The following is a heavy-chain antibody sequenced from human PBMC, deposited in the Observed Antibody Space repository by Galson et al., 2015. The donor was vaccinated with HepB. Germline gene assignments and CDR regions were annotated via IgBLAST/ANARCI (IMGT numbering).Heavy chain of an antibody. D-gene: IGHD2-21*01. V-gene: IGHV5-51*03. Sequence: QSGAEVKKPGESLKISCKASGYSFSNYWIGWVRQMPGKGLEWMGIIFPDDSDTRYSPSFPGQVTISADKSINTAYLQWSSLKASDTAIYYCATHVVVNPKGAYDIWGQGTMVTVSS. CDR2: IFPDDSDT. CDR1: GYSFSNYW. CDR3: ATHVVVNPKGAYDI. J-gene: IGHJ3*02.